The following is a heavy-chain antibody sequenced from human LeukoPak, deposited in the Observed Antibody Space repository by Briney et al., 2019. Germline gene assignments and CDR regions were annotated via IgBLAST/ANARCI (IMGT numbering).Heavy chain of an antibody. CDR1: GFTFTSYS. J-gene: IGHJ4*02. CDR3: ARAGGGSYNLDY. V-gene: IGHV3-21*01. Sequence: GRSLRLSCPASGFTFTSYSISWVRQPPGKGLEWVSSISSSSVYIYYAHSLKGRFTISRDNAENSLYLQMNSLRAEDTAVYYCARAGGGSYNLDYWGQGNLVSVSS. D-gene: IGHD2-15*01. CDR2: ISSSSVYI.